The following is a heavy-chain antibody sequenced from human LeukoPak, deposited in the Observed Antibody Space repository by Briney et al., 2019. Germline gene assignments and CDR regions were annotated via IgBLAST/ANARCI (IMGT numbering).Heavy chain of an antibody. CDR1: GYTFTSYY. V-gene: IGHV1-46*01. CDR3: ARTYGDYAEYYYYYMDV. CDR2: INPSGGST. Sequence: ASVKVSCKASGYTFTSYYMHWVRQAPGQGLEWMGIINPSGGSTSYAQKFQGRVTMTRDTSTSTVYMELSSLRSDDTAVYYCARTYGDYAEYYYYYMDVWGKGTTVTVSS. J-gene: IGHJ6*03. D-gene: IGHD4-17*01.